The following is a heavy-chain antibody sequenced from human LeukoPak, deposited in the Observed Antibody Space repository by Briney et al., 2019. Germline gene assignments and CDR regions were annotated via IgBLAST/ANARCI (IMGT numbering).Heavy chain of an antibody. CDR1: GFTFSNYG. Sequence: GGSLRLSCAASGFTFSNYGMNWVRQAPRKGLEWVSSISSTSSYIYYADSVKGRFTISRDNAKNSVYLQMNSLRAEDTAVYYCARGTVTAPDYWGQGTLVTVSS. J-gene: IGHJ4*02. V-gene: IGHV3-21*01. CDR2: ISSTSSYI. CDR3: ARGTVTAPDY. D-gene: IGHD4-17*01.